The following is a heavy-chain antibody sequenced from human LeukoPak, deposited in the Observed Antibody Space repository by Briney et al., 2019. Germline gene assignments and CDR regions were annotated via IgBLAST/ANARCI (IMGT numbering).Heavy chain of an antibody. D-gene: IGHD2-8*01. Sequence: GGSLRLSCAASGFTFDDYAMHWVRQAPGKGLEWVSGISWNSGSIGYADSVKGRFTISRDNAKNPLYLQMNSLRAEDTALYYCAKELRPYYYYYYMDVWGKGTTVTISS. V-gene: IGHV3-9*01. CDR2: ISWNSGSI. J-gene: IGHJ6*03. CDR3: AKELRPYYYYYYMDV. CDR1: GFTFDDYA.